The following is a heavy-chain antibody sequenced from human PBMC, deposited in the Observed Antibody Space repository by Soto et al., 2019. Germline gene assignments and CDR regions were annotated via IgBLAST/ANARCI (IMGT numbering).Heavy chain of an antibody. D-gene: IGHD1-26*01. V-gene: IGHV1-2*02. CDR2: INPKSGGT. Sequence: QVHLVQSGAEVKKPGASVNVSCKASGYTFTVYYRHWVRQAPGQGLEWMGCINPKSGGTMNPQKVQGRVTRTWDTSISTAYRALTRLRSDDTAVDYCERDLAKGGGSAGFDYWGQGTLVTVSS. CDR1: GYTFTVYY. J-gene: IGHJ4*02. CDR3: ERDLAKGGGSAGFDY.